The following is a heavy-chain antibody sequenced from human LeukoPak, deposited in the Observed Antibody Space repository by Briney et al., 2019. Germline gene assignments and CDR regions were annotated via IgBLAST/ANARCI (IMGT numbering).Heavy chain of an antibody. CDR1: GFTFSSYA. D-gene: IGHD4/OR15-4a*01. CDR2: ISGSGGST. Sequence: GGSLRLSCAASGFTFSSYAMSWVRQAPGKGLEWVSAISGSGGSTHYSDSVKGRFTISRDNSKNTLYLQMNSLRAEDTAVYYCTRRAGAYSHPYDYWGQGTLVTVSS. CDR3: TRRAGAYSHPYDY. V-gene: IGHV3-23*01. J-gene: IGHJ4*02.